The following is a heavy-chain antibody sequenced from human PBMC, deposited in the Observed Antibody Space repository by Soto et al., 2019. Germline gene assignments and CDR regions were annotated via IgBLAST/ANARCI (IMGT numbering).Heavy chain of an antibody. D-gene: IGHD3-16*01. J-gene: IGHJ4*02. CDR3: AKAYFVWSSEQPYYFDY. CDR1: GFTFSNYA. Sequence: EVQLLDSGGGLVQPGGSLRLSCAASGFTFSNYAMTWVRQGPGKGLEWVSGISGSGGRSYYADSVKGRFTISRDNSKRTLYLQMNSLRAEDTAVYYCAKAYFVWSSEQPYYFDYWGQGTRVTVSS. CDR2: ISGSGGRS. V-gene: IGHV3-23*01.